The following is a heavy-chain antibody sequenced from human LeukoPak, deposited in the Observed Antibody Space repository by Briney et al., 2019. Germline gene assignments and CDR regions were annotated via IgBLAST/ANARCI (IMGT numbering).Heavy chain of an antibody. CDR3: TRPVAGYYFEY. CDR1: GFTFGDYA. Sequence: GGSLRLSCTTSGFTFGDYAMSWVRQAPGKGLEWLGFIRSKAYGRTTDYAASVKRRITISRDDSKSIPYLQMNGLKTEDTAVYYCTRPVAGYYFEYWGQGTLVTVSS. J-gene: IGHJ4*02. CDR2: IRSKAYGRTT. V-gene: IGHV3-49*04. D-gene: IGHD6-19*01.